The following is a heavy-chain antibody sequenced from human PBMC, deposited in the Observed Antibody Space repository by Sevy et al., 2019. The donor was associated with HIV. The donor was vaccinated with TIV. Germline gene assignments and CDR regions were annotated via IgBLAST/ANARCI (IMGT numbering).Heavy chain of an antibody. CDR2: ISGSGGNT. CDR1: GFTFRSYA. J-gene: IGHJ3*02. Sequence: GVSLRLSCAASGFTFRSYAMNWVRQAPGKGLEWVSCISGSGGNTYYADSVKGRFTISRDNSKNTLYLQMNSLRAEDTAVYSCAKDYYDGSGYYPQGAFDIWGQGTMVTVSS. D-gene: IGHD3-22*01. CDR3: AKDYYDGSGYYPQGAFDI. V-gene: IGHV3-23*01.